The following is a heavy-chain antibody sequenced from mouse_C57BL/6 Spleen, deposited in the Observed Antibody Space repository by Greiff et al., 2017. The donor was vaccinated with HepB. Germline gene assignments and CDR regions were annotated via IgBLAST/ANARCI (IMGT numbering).Heavy chain of an antibody. CDR3: ARRSGKWYFDV. Sequence: VQLQQSGPELVKPGASVKISCKASGYSFTGYYMNWVKQSPEKSLEWIGEINPSTGGTTYNQKFKAKATLTVDKSSSTAYMQLKSLTSEDSAVYYCARRSGKWYFDVWGTGTTVTVSS. CDR1: GYSFTGYY. J-gene: IGHJ1*03. CDR2: INPSTGGT. V-gene: IGHV1-42*01. D-gene: IGHD1-3*01.